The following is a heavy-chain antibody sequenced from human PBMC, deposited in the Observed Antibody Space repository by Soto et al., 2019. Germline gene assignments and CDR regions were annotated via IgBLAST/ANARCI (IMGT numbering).Heavy chain of an antibody. V-gene: IGHV3-23*01. Sequence: GGSLRLSCAASGFTFSSSIMSWVRQAPGKGLEWVSAISGSSGSTYYADSVKGRLTISRDNSKNTLYLQMSSLRAEDTAVYYCAKARSDSFTAAFNYWGQGTQVTVSS. CDR2: ISGSSGST. CDR1: GFTFSSSI. J-gene: IGHJ4*02. CDR3: AKARSDSFTAAFNY. D-gene: IGHD2-2*01.